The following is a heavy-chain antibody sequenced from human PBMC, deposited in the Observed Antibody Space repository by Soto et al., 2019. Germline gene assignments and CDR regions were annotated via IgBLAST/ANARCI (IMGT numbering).Heavy chain of an antibody. J-gene: IGHJ4*02. Sequence: EVHLVESGGGLGQPGGSLRLSCVASGFAFDAYWMHWVRQVPGEGPVWVSRIDYDGTTTTYADSVKGRFTISRDNAKNTLYLQMNSLRAEDTGVYYCTRGPRPSSAGTGAYWGQGTLVTVSS. CDR2: IDYDGTTT. V-gene: IGHV3-74*01. D-gene: IGHD6-13*01. CDR3: TRGPRPSSAGTGAY. CDR1: GFAFDAYW.